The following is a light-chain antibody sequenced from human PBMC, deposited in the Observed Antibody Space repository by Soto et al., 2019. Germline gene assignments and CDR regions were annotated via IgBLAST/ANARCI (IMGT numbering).Light chain of an antibody. CDR3: QQYNNWPIT. V-gene: IGKV3-20*01. CDR1: QSVSSSY. J-gene: IGKJ5*01. CDR2: GAS. Sequence: GVSQSPCTLSLSTGERATLSCRASQSVSSSYLAWYQQKPGQAPRLLIYGASSRATGIPDRFSGSGSGTEFTLTISSLQSEDFEVYYCQQYNNWPITFAQGTRLAI.